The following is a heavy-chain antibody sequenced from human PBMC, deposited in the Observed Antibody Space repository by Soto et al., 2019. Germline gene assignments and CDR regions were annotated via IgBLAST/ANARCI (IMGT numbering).Heavy chain of an antibody. CDR3: ARGQVDTRLFDY. V-gene: IGHV5-10-1*01. D-gene: IGHD1-26*01. CDR2: IDPSDSYT. J-gene: IGHJ4*02. Sequence: GESLKLSCKGSGYSFTKYLISWVRQMPGKGLEWMGRIDPSDSYTNYSPSFQGHVTISADKSISTAYLQWSSLKASDTAMYYCARGQVDTRLFDYWGQGTQVTVSS. CDR1: GYSFTKYL.